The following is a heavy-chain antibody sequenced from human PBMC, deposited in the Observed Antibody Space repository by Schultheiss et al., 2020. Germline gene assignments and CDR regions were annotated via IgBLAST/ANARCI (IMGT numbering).Heavy chain of an antibody. V-gene: IGHV4-61*08. CDR3: ARNRYYSLDY. CDR2: IYYSGST. Sequence: SQTLSLTCAVSGGSISSGGYSWSWIRQPPGKGLEWIGYIYYSGSTNYNPSLKSRVTISVDTSKNQFSLKLSSVTAADTAVYYCARNRYYSLDYWGQGTLVTVSS. CDR1: GGSISSGGYS. D-gene: IGHD1-26*01. J-gene: IGHJ4*02.